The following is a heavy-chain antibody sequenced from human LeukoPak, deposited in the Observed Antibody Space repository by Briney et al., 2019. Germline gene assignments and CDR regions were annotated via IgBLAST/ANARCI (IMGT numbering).Heavy chain of an antibody. Sequence: SETLSLTCTVSVGSISSYYWSWIRQPPGRGLEWIGYIYYSGSTNYNPSLKSRVTISVDTSKNQFSLKLSSVTAADTAVYYCARLADYDFWSGTVDYWGQGTLVTVSS. D-gene: IGHD3-3*01. CDR1: VGSISSYY. CDR2: IYYSGST. CDR3: ARLADYDFWSGTVDY. V-gene: IGHV4-59*08. J-gene: IGHJ4*02.